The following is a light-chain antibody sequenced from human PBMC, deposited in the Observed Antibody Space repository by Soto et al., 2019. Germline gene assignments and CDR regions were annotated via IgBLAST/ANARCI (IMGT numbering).Light chain of an antibody. CDR3: LQSHSTPLT. CDR1: QNIKNY. J-gene: IGKJ5*01. V-gene: IGKV1-39*01. CDR2: GAS. Sequence: DVQMTQSPSSLSASVGDRVTITCRASQNIKNYLSWYQHKPGKAPRVVIFGASLLQSGVPSTFSDSGSGTGFTLTIRSLRPDDFATYSCLQSHSTPLTFGQGTRLDI.